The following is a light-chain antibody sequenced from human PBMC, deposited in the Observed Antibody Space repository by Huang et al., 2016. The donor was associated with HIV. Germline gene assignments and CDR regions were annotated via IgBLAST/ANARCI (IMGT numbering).Light chain of an antibody. V-gene: IGKV1-27*01. J-gene: IGKJ1*01. CDR1: RDLSTF. CDR2: AAS. Sequence: MTQTPPSLSASIGDRVTLTCRASRDLSTFLAWYQQMPGKPPRLLIYAASILHSGVPSRFSGGGSGTNFTLTVSSLQPEDVANYYCQKYDSAPRTFGQGTKLE. CDR3: QKYDSAPRT.